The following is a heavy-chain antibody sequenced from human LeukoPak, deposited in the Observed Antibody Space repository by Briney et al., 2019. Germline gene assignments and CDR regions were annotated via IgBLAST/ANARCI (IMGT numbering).Heavy chain of an antibody. CDR1: GSTFSSYA. J-gene: IGHJ5*02. V-gene: IGHV3-66*01. D-gene: IGHD4-23*01. Sequence: GGSLRLSCAASGSTFSSYAMSWVRQAPGKGLEWVSVIYSGGSTYYADSVKGRFTISRDNSKNTLYLQMNSLRAEDTAVYYCARDLAYGGNWFDPWGQGTLVTVSS. CDR3: ARDLAYGGNWFDP. CDR2: IYSGGST.